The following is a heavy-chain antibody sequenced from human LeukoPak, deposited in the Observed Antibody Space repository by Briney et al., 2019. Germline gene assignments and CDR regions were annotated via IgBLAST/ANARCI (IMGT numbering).Heavy chain of an antibody. D-gene: IGHD1-14*01. CDR2: IWYDGSNK. Sequence: GGSLRLSCAASGFTFSSYAMSWVRQAPGKGLEWVAVIWYDGSNKYYADSVKGRFTISRDNSKNTLYLQMNSLRAEDTAVYYCARGHAPYLTPPSRLFDYWGQGTLVTVSS. CDR3: ARGHAPYLTPPSRLFDY. J-gene: IGHJ4*02. V-gene: IGHV3-33*08. CDR1: GFTFSSYA.